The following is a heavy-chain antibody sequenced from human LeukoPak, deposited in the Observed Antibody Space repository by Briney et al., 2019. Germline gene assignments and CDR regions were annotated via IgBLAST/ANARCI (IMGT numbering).Heavy chain of an antibody. CDR1: GFTFSDYN. Sequence: PGGSLRLSCAASGFTFSDYNMRWIRQAPGKGLEWVSYISSSGSTIYYADSVKGRFTISRDNAKNSLYLQMNSLRAEDTAVYYCARSVTSVVGYYYYYMDVWGKGTTVTVSS. D-gene: IGHD1-26*01. CDR2: ISSSGSTI. V-gene: IGHV3-11*04. CDR3: ARSVTSVVGYYYYYMDV. J-gene: IGHJ6*03.